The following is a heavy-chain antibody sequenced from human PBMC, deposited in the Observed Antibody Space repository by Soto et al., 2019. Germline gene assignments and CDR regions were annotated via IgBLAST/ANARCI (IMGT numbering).Heavy chain of an antibody. CDR3: VTDPTDYGDNY. CDR1: GFSFSNYA. CDR2: ISGSRNDGIT. J-gene: IGHJ4*02. V-gene: IGHV3-23*01. Sequence: PXVSLRLSSAASGFSFSNYAMNWVRQAPGKGLELVSFISGSRNDGITKYVDSVKGRFTISRDNSKNTLYLQMSSLRAEDTAVYSCVTDPTDYGDNYCGQRTLVTVSS. D-gene: IGHD4-17*01.